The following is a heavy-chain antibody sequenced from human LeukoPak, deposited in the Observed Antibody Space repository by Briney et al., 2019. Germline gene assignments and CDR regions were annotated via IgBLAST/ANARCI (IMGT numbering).Heavy chain of an antibody. CDR3: AKAGSYDILTGYYR. CDR1: EFTFDDYA. V-gene: IGHV3-9*01. CDR2: ISWNSGSI. J-gene: IGHJ4*02. Sequence: PGRSLRLSCAASEFTFDDYAMHWVRQAPGKGLEWVSGISWNSGSIGYADSVKGRFTISRDNAKNSLYLQMNSLRAEDTALYYCAKAGSYDILTGYYRWGQGTLVTVSS. D-gene: IGHD3-9*01.